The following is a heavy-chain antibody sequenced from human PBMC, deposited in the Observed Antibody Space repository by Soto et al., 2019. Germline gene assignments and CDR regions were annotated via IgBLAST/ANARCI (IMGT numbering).Heavy chain of an antibody. D-gene: IGHD3-9*01. Sequence: GGSLRLSCAASGFTFSSYWMSWVRQAPGKGLEWVANIKQDGSEKYYVDSVKGRFTISRDNAKNSLYLQMNSLRAEDTAVYYCAVDYDILTGYSQPFDYWGQGTLVTVS. V-gene: IGHV3-7*01. J-gene: IGHJ4*02. CDR1: GFTFSSYW. CDR3: AVDYDILTGYSQPFDY. CDR2: IKQDGSEK.